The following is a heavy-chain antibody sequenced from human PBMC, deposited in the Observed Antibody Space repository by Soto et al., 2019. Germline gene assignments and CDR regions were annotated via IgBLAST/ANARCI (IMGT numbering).Heavy chain of an antibody. CDR3: TRGPRPISTGTGAY. Sequence: GGSLRLSCAASGFIFKMYWMHWVRQSPGKGLVWISRIYNDGTYSDYADSVRGRFTISRDNVNDALYLQMNNLRAEDSGLYYCTRGPRPISTGTGAYWGQGTQVTVS. CDR1: GFIFKMYW. V-gene: IGHV3-74*01. J-gene: IGHJ4*02. D-gene: IGHD3-10*01. CDR2: IYNDGTYS.